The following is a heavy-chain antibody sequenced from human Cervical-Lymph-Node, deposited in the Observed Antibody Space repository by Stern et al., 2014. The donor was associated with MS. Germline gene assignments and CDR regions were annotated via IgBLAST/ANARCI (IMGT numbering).Heavy chain of an antibody. J-gene: IGHJ4*02. CDR1: GYTFTSNK. V-gene: IGHV1-46*04. Sequence: VQLVESGAEVKKPGASVKVSCKAFGYTFTSNKMHWVRQAPGQGLEWMGIINPGRGRTRYADKLQGRVTITRDTSQSTVYMEMTSLRSEDTAVYSCARDNGGWSVDSWGQGTLVIVSS. D-gene: IGHD6-19*01. CDR3: ARDNGGWSVDS. CDR2: INPGRGRT.